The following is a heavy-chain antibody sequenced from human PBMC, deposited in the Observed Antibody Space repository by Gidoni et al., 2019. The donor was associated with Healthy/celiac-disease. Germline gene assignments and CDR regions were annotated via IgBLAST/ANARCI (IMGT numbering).Heavy chain of an antibody. CDR3: ARDVYYYDSSGSDYFDY. CDR1: GFTFSRYG. V-gene: IGHV3-33*01. J-gene: IGHJ4*02. CDR2: IWYDGSNK. Sequence: QVQLVESGGGVVQPGRSLRLSCAASGFTFSRYGMHWVRQAPGKGLEWVAVIWYDGSNKYYADSVKGRFTISRDNSKNTLYLQMNSLRAEDTAVYYCARDVYYYDSSGSDYFDYWGQGTLVTVSS. D-gene: IGHD3-22*01.